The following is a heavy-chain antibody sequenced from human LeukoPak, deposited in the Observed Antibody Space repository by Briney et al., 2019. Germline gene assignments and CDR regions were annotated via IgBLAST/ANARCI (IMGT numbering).Heavy chain of an antibody. CDR1: GGSISSYY. V-gene: IGHV4-59*01. CDR3: ARDLMGYYYYMAV. CDR2: IYYSGST. Sequence: SETLSLTCTVSGGSISSYYWSWIRQPPRKGLEWIGYIYYSGSTNYNPSLKSRVTISVDTSKNQFSLKLSSVTAADTAVYYCARDLMGYYYYMAVWGKGTTVTVSS. D-gene: IGHD1-26*01. J-gene: IGHJ6*03.